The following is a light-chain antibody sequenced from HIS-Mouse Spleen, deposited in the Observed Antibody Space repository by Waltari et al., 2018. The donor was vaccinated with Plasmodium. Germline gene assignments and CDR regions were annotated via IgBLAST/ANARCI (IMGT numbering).Light chain of an antibody. J-gene: IGKJ1*01. Sequence: DIQMTQSPSTLSASVGDRVTITCRASQSISSWLAWYQQKPGKGPKLLIYKASSLESGVLARFSVSGAGTEFNFTISSLQPDDFATYYCQKYNSYSWKFGQGTKVEIK. CDR1: QSISSW. CDR2: KAS. V-gene: IGKV1-5*03. CDR3: QKYNSYSWK.